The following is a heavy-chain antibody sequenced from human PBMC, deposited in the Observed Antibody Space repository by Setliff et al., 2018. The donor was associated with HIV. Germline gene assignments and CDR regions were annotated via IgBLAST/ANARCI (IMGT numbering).Heavy chain of an antibody. CDR3: ARGPNYYDSSGYYYRDAFDI. J-gene: IGHJ3*02. CDR1: GYTFTSYD. D-gene: IGHD3-22*01. Sequence: ASVKVSCKASGYTFTSYDINWVRQATGQGLEWMGWMNPNSGNTGYAQKFQGRVTMTRNTSISTAYMELCSLRSEDTAVYYCARGPNYYDSSGYYYRDAFDIWGQGTMVTVS. V-gene: IGHV1-8*02. CDR2: MNPNSGNT.